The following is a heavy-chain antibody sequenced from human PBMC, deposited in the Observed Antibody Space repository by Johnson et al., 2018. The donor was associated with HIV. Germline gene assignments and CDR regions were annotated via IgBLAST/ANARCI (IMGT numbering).Heavy chain of an antibody. D-gene: IGHD3-10*01. V-gene: IGHV3-30*02. CDR1: GFTFSSYG. CDR3: ARGTITLIRGVIGVDI. Sequence: QEQLVESGGGLVQPGGSLRLSCAASGFTFSSYGMHWVRQAPGKGLEWVAFIRYDGSNKYYADSVKGRFTISRDNSKTTLYLQMNSLRAGDTAVYFCARGTITLIRGVIGVDIWGQGTMVTVSS. CDR2: IRYDGSNK. J-gene: IGHJ3*02.